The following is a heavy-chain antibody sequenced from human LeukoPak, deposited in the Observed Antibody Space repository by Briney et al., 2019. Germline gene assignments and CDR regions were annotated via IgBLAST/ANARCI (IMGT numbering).Heavy chain of an antibody. CDR1: GYSFTSYW. CDR2: IYPGDSDT. J-gene: IGHJ4*02. Sequence: GESLKLSFKGSGYSFTSYWIGWVRQMPGKGLEWMGIIYPGDSDTRYSPSFQGQVTISADKSISTAYLQWSSLKASDTAMYYCARPQPNSSGWYVPPDYWGQGTLVTVSS. D-gene: IGHD6-19*01. CDR3: ARPQPNSSGWYVPPDY. V-gene: IGHV5-51*01.